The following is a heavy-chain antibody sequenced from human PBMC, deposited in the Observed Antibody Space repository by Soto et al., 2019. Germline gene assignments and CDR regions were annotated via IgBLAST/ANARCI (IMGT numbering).Heavy chain of an antibody. D-gene: IGHD1-26*01. V-gene: IGHV5-51*01. CDR1: GYSFITYW. J-gene: IGHJ4*02. Sequence: GGSLKISCTASGYSFITYWIGGVRQMPGKGLEWLGVIYPGDSDSRYSPSFQGLVTISADKSVSTAYLQWSSLRASDTAMYYCARLVGATTSGFDYWGQGTLVTVSS. CDR2: IYPGDSDS. CDR3: ARLVGATTSGFDY.